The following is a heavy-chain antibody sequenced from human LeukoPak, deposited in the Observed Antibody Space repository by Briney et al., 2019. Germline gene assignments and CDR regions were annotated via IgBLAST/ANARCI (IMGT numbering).Heavy chain of an antibody. D-gene: IGHD3/OR15-3a*01. CDR3: AREPTGLSKGLGY. J-gene: IGHJ4*02. V-gene: IGHV4-61*02. CDR1: GGSISSGSYY. Sequence: PSQTLSLTCTVSGGSISSGSYYWSWIRQPAGKGLEWIGRIYTSGSTNYNPSLKSRVTISVDTSKNQFSLKLSSVTAADTAVYYCAREPTGLSKGLGYWGQGTLVTVSS. CDR2: IYTSGST.